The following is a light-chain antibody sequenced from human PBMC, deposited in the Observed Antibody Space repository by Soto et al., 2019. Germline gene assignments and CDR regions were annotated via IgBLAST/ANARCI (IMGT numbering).Light chain of an antibody. V-gene: IGLV1-40*01. J-gene: IGLJ1*01. CDR1: SSNIGAGYD. Sequence: QPVLTQPPSVSGAPGQRVTISCTGSSSNIGAGYDVHWYQQLPGTAPKLLIYGNSNRPPEVPDRFSGAKAGTSAALAITGLQAEDEADYYCQSYDSSLRVFGTGTKLTVL. CDR3: QSYDSSLRV. CDR2: GNS.